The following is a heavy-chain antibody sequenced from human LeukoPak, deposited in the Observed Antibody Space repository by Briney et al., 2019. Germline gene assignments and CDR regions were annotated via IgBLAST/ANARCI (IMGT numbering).Heavy chain of an antibody. V-gene: IGHV1-24*01. CDR3: AREAFVVVTAIIYYGMDV. CDR2: FDPEDGET. J-gene: IGHJ6*02. CDR1: GYTLTELS. Sequence: ASVKVSCKVSGYTLTELSMHWVRQAPGKGLEWMGGFDPEDGETIYAQKFQGRVTMTEDTSTDTAYMELSSLRSEDTAVYYCAREAFVVVTAIIYYGMDVWGQGTTVTVSS. D-gene: IGHD2-21*02.